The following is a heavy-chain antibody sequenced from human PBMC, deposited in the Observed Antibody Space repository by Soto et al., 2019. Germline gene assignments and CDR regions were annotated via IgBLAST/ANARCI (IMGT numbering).Heavy chain of an antibody. V-gene: IGHV1-69*13. CDR3: ARLTRSSSWPNRYYYYGMDV. CDR1: GGTFSSYA. J-gene: IGHJ6*02. Sequence: GASVKVSCKASGGTFSSYAISWLRQAPGQGLEWMGGIIPIFGTANYAQKFQGRVTITADESTSTAYMELSSLRSEDTAVYYCARLTRSSSWPNRYYYYGMDVWG. CDR2: IIPIFGTA. D-gene: IGHD6-13*01.